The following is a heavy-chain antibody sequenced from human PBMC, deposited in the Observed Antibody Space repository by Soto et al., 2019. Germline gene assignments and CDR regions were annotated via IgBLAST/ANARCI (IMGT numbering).Heavy chain of an antibody. CDR1: GFTFSSYA. D-gene: IGHD3-3*01. CDR3: ARDRYYDFGSGTLGPFDY. J-gene: IGHJ4*02. CDR2: ISYDGSNK. V-gene: IGHV3-30-3*01. Sequence: QVQLVESGGGVVQPGRSLRLSCAASGFTFSSYAMHWVRQAPGKGLEWVAVISYDGSNKYYADSVKGRFTISRDNSKNTLYLQMNSLRAEDTAVYYCARDRYYDFGSGTLGPFDYSGQGTLVTVSS.